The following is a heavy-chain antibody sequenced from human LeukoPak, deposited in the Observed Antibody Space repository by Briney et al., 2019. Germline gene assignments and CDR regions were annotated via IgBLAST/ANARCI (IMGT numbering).Heavy chain of an antibody. V-gene: IGHV1-69*13. Sequence: SVKVSCKASGGTFSSYAISWVRQAPGQGLEWMGGIIPIFGTANYAQKFQGRVTITADESTSTAYMELSSLRAEDTAVYYCARETRYYYYMDVWGKGTTVTVSS. CDR3: ARETRYYYYMDV. CDR2: IIPIFGTA. CDR1: GGTFSSYA. J-gene: IGHJ6*03.